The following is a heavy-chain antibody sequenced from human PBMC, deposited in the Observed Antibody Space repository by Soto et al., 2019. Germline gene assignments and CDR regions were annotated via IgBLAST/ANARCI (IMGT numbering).Heavy chain of an antibody. CDR2: IIPIFGTA. J-gene: IGHJ4*02. Sequence: QVPLVQSGAEVKKPGSSVKVSCKASGGTFSSYAISWVRQAPGQGLEWMGGIIPIFGTANYAQKFQGRVTITADESTSTAYMELSSLRSEDTAVYYCARDNDEWLRFSPLRFWGQGTLVTVSS. CDR3: ARDNDEWLRFSPLRF. CDR1: GGTFSSYA. V-gene: IGHV1-69*01. D-gene: IGHD5-12*01.